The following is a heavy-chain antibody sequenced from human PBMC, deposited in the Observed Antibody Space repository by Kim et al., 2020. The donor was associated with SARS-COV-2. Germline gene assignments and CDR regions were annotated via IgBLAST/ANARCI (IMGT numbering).Heavy chain of an antibody. V-gene: IGHV5-51*01. CDR2: IYPGDSDT. CDR1: GYSFTSYW. J-gene: IGHJ5*02. Sequence: GESLKISCKGSGYSFTSYWIGWVRQMPGKGLEWMGIIYPGDSDTRYSPSFQGQVTISADKSISTAYLQWSSLKASDTAMYYCARRLGGSGRSNWFDPWGQGTLVTVSS. CDR3: ARRLGGSGRSNWFDP. D-gene: IGHD3-10*01.